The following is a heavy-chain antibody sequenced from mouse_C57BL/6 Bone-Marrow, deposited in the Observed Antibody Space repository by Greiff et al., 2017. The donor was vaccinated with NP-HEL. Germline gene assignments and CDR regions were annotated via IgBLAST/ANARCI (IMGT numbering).Heavy chain of an antibody. J-gene: IGHJ3*01. CDR1: GFTFSDYG. CDR3: AREKAY. CDR2: ISSGSSTL. Sequence: EVHLVESGGGLVKPGGSLKLSCAASGFTFSDYGMHWVRQAPEKGLEWVAYISSGSSTLYYADTVKGRFTISRDNAKNTLFLQMTSLRSEDTAMYYCAREKAYWGQGTLVTVSA. V-gene: IGHV5-17*01.